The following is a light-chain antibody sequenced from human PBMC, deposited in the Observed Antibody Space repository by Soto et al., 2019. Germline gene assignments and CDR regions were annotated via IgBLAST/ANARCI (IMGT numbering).Light chain of an antibody. CDR2: DAS. CDR3: QKYNSYWT. CDR1: QSISSW. V-gene: IGKV1-5*01. J-gene: IGKJ1*01. Sequence: DIQMTQSPSTLSASVGDRVTITCRASQSISSWLAWYQQKPGKAPKLLIYDASGLESGVPSRFSGRGSGTEFTLTISSLQPDDFATYYCQKYNSYWTFGQGTKVDIK.